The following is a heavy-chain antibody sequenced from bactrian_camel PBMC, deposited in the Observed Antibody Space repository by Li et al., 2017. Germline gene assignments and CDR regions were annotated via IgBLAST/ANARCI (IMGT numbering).Heavy chain of an antibody. CDR3: AAAPSTSPNCYTMRLANWPH. CDR1: GFSSSY. J-gene: IGHJ4*01. Sequence: VQLVESGGGLVQPGGSLRLSCTVSGFSSSYIGWLRQAPGKEREGVARIYLGDSTTFYYVDKGRFTISRDVAKNALYLQMNGLKPEDSAMYYCAAAPSTSPNCYTMRLANWPHWGQGTQVTVS. V-gene: IGHV3S40*01. D-gene: IGHD2*01. CDR2: IYLGDSTT.